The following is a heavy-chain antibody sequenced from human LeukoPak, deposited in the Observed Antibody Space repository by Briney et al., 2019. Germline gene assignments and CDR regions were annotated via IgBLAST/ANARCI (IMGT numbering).Heavy chain of an antibody. CDR3: ARIPSTVTSQPTGRGTTYYSYSYAPDV. V-gene: IGHV4-59*01. J-gene: IGHJ6*02. CDR2: IYDSGTT. D-gene: IGHD4-17*01. CDR1: GGSINNYY. Sequence: ASETLSLTCTVSGGSINNYYWNWIRQPPGKGLEWIGYIYDSGTTNYNPSLKSRITISIDTSKNQFSLQLGSVTAADTAVYYCARIPSTVTSQPTGRGTTYYSYSYAPDVWGQGTTVTVSS.